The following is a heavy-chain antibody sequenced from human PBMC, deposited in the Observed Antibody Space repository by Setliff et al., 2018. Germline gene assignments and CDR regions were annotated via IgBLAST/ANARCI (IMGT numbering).Heavy chain of an antibody. CDR2: INPSGGST. J-gene: IGHJ6*02. CDR3: ARDPTTYYDILTGSSSRRYGMDV. Sequence: ASVKVSCKASGYTFTSYYMHWVRQAPGQGLEWMGIINPSGGSTSYAQKFQGRVTTTRDTSTSTVYMELSSLRSEDTAVYYCARDPTTYYDILTGSSSRRYGMDVWGQGTAVTVSS. D-gene: IGHD3-9*01. CDR1: GYTFTSYY. V-gene: IGHV1-46*01.